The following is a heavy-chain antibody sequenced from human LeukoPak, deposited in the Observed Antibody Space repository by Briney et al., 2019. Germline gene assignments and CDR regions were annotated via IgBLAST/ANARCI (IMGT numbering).Heavy chain of an antibody. CDR2: SYHDGSA. Sequence: QPSETLSLTCTVSGYSISSGYYWGWIRQPPGKGLEWIGNSYHDGSAWYNPSLKSRVTISVDTSKNQFSLKLNSVTAADTAVYYCARSGASSSGWPLDYWGQGTLVIVSS. D-gene: IGHD6-19*01. V-gene: IGHV4-38-2*02. CDR3: ARSGASSSGWPLDY. CDR1: GYSISSGYY. J-gene: IGHJ4*02.